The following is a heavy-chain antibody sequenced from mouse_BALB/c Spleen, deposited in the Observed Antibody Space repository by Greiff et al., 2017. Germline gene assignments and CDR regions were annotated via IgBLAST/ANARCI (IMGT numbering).Heavy chain of an antibody. Sequence: EVQGVESGGGLVQPGGSRKLSCAASGFTFSSFGMHWVRQAPEKGLEWVAYISSGSSTIYYADTVKGRFTISRDNPKNTLFLQMTSLRSEDTAMYYCARLLRDAMDYWGQGTSVTVSS. CDR2: ISSGSSTI. D-gene: IGHD2-10*01. CDR3: ARLLRDAMDY. V-gene: IGHV5-17*02. J-gene: IGHJ4*01. CDR1: GFTFSSFG.